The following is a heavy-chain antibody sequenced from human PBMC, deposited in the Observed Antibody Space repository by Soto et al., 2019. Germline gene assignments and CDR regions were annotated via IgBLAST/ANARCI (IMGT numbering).Heavy chain of an antibody. CDR1: GFTFNSYA. CDR3: AKAVDPNYFYYYGMDV. Sequence: VGSLRLSCAASGFTFNSYAMNWVRQAPGKGLEWVSGVSGSGGSTHYADSVKGRFTISRDHSKNTLYLQMNSLRAEDTAVYFCAKAVDPNYFYYYGMDVWGQGTTVTVSS. CDR2: VSGSGGST. D-gene: IGHD2-15*01. V-gene: IGHV3-23*01. J-gene: IGHJ6*02.